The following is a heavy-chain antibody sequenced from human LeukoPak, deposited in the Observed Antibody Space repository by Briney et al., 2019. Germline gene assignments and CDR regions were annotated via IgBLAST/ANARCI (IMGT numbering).Heavy chain of an antibody. J-gene: IGHJ3*02. D-gene: IGHD2-2*01. Sequence: SETLSLTCTVFGGSISSYYWTWIRQPPGKGLEWIGYIFYSGGSNYNPSLKSRVTISVDTSKNHFSLKLSSVTAADTAVYYCARLGSTFDIWGQGTMVTVSS. CDR3: ARLGSTFDI. CDR2: IFYSGGS. V-gene: IGHV4-59*08. CDR1: GGSISSYY.